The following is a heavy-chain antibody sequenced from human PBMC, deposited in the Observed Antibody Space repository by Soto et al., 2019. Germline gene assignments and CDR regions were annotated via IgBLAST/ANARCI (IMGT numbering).Heavy chain of an antibody. V-gene: IGHV3-30*18. CDR2: ISHDGSKR. Sequence: GGSLRLSCEVSGFTFSDFGLDWVRQAPGKGLEWVAIISHDGSKRFYADSVKGRFTISRDNSKNTLYLQMSGLRPEDTALYYCAKTATYVDGYDNTGYSSEDYWGHGTLVTVSS. CDR1: GFTFSDFG. D-gene: IGHD3-22*01. CDR3: AKTATYVDGYDNTGYSSEDY. J-gene: IGHJ4*01.